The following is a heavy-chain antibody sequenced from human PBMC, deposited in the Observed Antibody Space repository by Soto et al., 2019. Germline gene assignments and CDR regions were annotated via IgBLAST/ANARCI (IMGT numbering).Heavy chain of an antibody. CDR2: INPNSGGT. D-gene: IGHD6-6*01. J-gene: IGHJ6*02. CDR1: GYTFTGYY. Sequence: GASVKVSCKASGYTFTGYYMHWVRQAPGQGLERMGWINPNSGGTNYAQKSQGWVTMTRDTSISTAYMELSRLRSDDTAVYYCARAGVYEYSSSSDSYYYYGMDVWGQGTTVTVSS. CDR3: ARAGVYEYSSSSDSYYYYGMDV. V-gene: IGHV1-2*04.